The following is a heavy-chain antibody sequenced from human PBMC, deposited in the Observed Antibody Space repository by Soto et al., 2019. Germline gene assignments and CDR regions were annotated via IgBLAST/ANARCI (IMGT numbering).Heavy chain of an antibody. CDR3: ARDVIAAAGTGVYFDY. Sequence: SETLSLTCAVSGGSISSSNWWSWVRQPPGKGLELIGEIYHSGSTNYNPSLKSRVTISVDKSKNQFSLKLSSVTAADTAVYYCARDVIAAAGTGVYFDYWGQGTLVTVSS. J-gene: IGHJ4*02. V-gene: IGHV4-4*02. D-gene: IGHD6-13*01. CDR1: GGSISSSNW. CDR2: IYHSGST.